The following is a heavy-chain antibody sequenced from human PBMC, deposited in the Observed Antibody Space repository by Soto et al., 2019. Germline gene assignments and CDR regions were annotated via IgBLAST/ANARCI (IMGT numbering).Heavy chain of an antibody. V-gene: IGHV3-48*03. CDR1: EFTFSSYE. CDR2: ISSGGSTI. CDR3: TRGPRPISTGTGAY. J-gene: IGHJ4*02. D-gene: IGHD3-10*01. Sequence: GESLKISCAASEFTFSSYEMNWVRQAPGKGLEWVSYISSGGSTIYYADSVKGRFTISRDNVNDSLFLQMNNLGAEDSGLYYCTRGPRPISTGTGAYWGQGTQVTVSS.